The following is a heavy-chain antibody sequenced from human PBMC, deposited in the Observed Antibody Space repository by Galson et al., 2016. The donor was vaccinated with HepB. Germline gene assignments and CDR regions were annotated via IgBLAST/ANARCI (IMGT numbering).Heavy chain of an antibody. J-gene: IGHJ4*02. Sequence: SLRLSCAASGFSFSSYSMNWVRQAPGKGLEWVSSISDTSDYIYTADSLKGRFTISRDNTKNLAFLQMDSLRAEDTAVYYCARNLFSGAGYSVDYWGQGTLVTVSS. CDR2: ISDTSDYI. V-gene: IGHV3-21*01. D-gene: IGHD2-15*01. CDR3: ARNLFSGAGYSVDY. CDR1: GFSFSSYS.